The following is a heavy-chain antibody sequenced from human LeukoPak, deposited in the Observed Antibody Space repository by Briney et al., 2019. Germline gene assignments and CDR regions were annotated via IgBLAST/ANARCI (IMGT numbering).Heavy chain of an antibody. J-gene: IGHJ3*02. CDR1: GFTFYDYA. CDR2: ISWNSGSI. D-gene: IGHD3-3*01. V-gene: IGHV3-9*01. Sequence: PGRSLRLSWAASGFTFYDYAMHWVRHAPGKGLEGGSGISWNSGSIVYADSVKGRFTISRDNAKNSLYLQMNSLRAEDTALYYCAKDWLSFITTLQGAFDIWGQGTMVTVSS. CDR3: AKDWLSFITTLQGAFDI.